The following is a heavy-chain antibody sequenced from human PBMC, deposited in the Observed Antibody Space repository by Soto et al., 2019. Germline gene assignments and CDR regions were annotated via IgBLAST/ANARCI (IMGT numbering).Heavy chain of an antibody. CDR3: AREKADSYILTGYYIFVTYGMDV. CDR2: IYYSGST. Sequence: VAGGTISSGGYCWSRKRQHPGKGLEWIGYIYYSGSTYYNPSLKSRVTISVDTSKNQFSLKLSSVTAADTAVYYCAREKADSYILTGYYIFVTYGMDVWGQGTTLTVSS. D-gene: IGHD3-9*01. CDR1: GGTISSGGYC. J-gene: IGHJ6*02. V-gene: IGHV4-31*02.